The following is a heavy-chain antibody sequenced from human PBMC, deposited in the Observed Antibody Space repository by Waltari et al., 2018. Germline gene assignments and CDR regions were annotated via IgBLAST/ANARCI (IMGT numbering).Heavy chain of an antibody. J-gene: IGHJ4*02. CDR1: GYTFTGYY. Sequence: QVQLVQSGAEVKKPGASVKVSCKASGYTFTGYYMHWVRQAPGPGLEWVGRINPNSGGTNYAQKFQGRVTMTRDTSISTAYMELSRLRSDDTAVYYCARVPRYCGGDCYSDYFDYWGQGTLVTVSS. D-gene: IGHD2-21*01. V-gene: IGHV1-2*06. CDR2: INPNSGGT. CDR3: ARVPRYCGGDCYSDYFDY.